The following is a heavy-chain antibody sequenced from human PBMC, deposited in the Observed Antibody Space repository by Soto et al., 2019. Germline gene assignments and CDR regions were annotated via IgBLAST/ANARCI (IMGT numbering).Heavy chain of an antibody. J-gene: IGHJ5*02. Sequence: EVLLVESGGGLVKPGGSLRLSCAASGFTFSSYSMNWVRQAPGKGLEWASSISSSSSFIYYADSLKGRFTISRDNAKNSLYLQMNSLRAEDTAVYYCARDLHDYVSFRFEPWGQGTLVTVSS. CDR3: ARDLHDYVSFRFEP. CDR2: ISSSSSFI. D-gene: IGHD3-16*01. CDR1: GFTFSSYS. V-gene: IGHV3-21*01.